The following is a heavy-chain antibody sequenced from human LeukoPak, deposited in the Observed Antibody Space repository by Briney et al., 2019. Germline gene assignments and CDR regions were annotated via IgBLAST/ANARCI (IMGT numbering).Heavy chain of an antibody. Sequence: GASVKVSCKASGYNFTTFAISWVRQAPGQGLEYMGWISVYNGRTSYSQNLQGRVTMTADTSTSTAYMELRSLRSDDTAVYYCARAFCGSDCYPFDYWGQGTLVTVSS. CDR2: ISVYNGRT. CDR3: ARAFCGSDCYPFDY. CDR1: GYNFTTFA. V-gene: IGHV1-18*01. J-gene: IGHJ4*02. D-gene: IGHD2-21*02.